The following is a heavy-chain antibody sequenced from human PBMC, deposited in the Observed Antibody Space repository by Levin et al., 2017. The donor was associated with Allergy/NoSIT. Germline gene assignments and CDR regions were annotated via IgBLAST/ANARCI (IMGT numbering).Heavy chain of an antibody. V-gene: IGHV4-61*01. CDR3: ARGEYYYGSGNWFDP. D-gene: IGHD3-10*01. CDR1: GGSVSVSSGSYY. Sequence: SETLSLTCTVSGGSVSVSSGSYYWNWIRQPPGKGLEWIGYIYSSGRTKYNPSLKSRVTISVDTSKNQFSLKLSSVTAADTAVYFCARGEYYYGSGNWFDPWGQGTLVTVSS. J-gene: IGHJ5*02. CDR2: IYSSGRT.